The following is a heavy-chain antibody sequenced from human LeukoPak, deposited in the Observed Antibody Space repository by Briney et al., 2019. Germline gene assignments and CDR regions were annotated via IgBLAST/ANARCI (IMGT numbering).Heavy chain of an antibody. CDR2: ISSIRSYI. Sequence: GGSLRLSCAGSGFTFSDYSMNWVRQAPGKGLEWVSSISSIRSYIYYGDSVKGRFTISRDNAKNSLYLQMNSLGAEDTAVYYCARRAKTERGHGYGLDYWGQGTLVTVSP. CDR1: GFTFSDYS. D-gene: IGHD5-18*01. J-gene: IGHJ4*02. CDR3: ARRAKTERGHGYGLDY. V-gene: IGHV3-21*01.